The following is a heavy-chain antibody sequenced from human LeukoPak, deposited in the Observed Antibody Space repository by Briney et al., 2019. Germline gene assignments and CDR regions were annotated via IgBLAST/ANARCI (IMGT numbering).Heavy chain of an antibody. CDR1: GFTFSDHY. D-gene: IGHD2-2*01. CDR3: TRGASSTSPQYYYGLDV. CDR2: TRDKANSYTT. V-gene: IGHV3-72*01. Sequence: PGGSLRLSCAASGFTFSDHYMDWVRQAPGKGLEWIGRTRDKANSYTTEYAASVKGRFTVSRDDSKNSLYLQMNSLRTEDTAVYYCTRGASSTSPQYYYGLDVWGQGTTVTVSS. J-gene: IGHJ6*02.